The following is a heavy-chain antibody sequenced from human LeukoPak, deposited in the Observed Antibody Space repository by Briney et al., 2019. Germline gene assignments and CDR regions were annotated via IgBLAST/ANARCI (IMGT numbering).Heavy chain of an antibody. J-gene: IGHJ4*02. V-gene: IGHV3-7*03. D-gene: IGHD6-13*01. CDR1: GFTSSSYW. CDR3: AKAAAAPGFDF. Sequence: GGSLRLSCAASGFTSSSYWMSWVRQAPGKGLEWVANIKEDGSEKYYVDSVKGRFTISRDNAKNSLYLQMNSLRAEDTALYYCAKAAAAPGFDFWGQGTLVTVSS. CDR2: IKEDGSEK.